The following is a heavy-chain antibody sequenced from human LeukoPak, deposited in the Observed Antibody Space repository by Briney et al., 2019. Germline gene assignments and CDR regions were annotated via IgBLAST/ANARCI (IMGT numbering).Heavy chain of an antibody. Sequence: PSETLSLTCTVSGGSISSSSYYWGWIRQPPGKGLEWIGYIYYSGSFDYNPSLKSRVTISVDTSKNQFSLKLSSVTAADTAVYYCASAGHPYSSDFDYWGQGTLVTVSS. CDR2: IYYSGSF. V-gene: IGHV4-61*05. D-gene: IGHD6-19*01. CDR1: GGSISSSSYY. CDR3: ASAGHPYSSDFDY. J-gene: IGHJ4*02.